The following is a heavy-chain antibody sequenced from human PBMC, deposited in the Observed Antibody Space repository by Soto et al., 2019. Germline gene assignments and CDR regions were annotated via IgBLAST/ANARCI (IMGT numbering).Heavy chain of an antibody. CDR1: GGTFSSYA. D-gene: IGHD2-8*01. V-gene: IGHV1-69*13. J-gene: IGHJ6*02. CDR3: ARDEGYCTNGVCYTGGPFYYYYGMDV. Sequence: GASVKVSCKASGGTFSSYAISWVRQAPGQGLEWMGGIIPIFGTANYAQKFQGRVTITADESTSTAYMELSSLRSEDTAVYYCARDEGYCTNGVCYTGGPFYYYYGMDVWGQGTTVTVSS. CDR2: IIPIFGTA.